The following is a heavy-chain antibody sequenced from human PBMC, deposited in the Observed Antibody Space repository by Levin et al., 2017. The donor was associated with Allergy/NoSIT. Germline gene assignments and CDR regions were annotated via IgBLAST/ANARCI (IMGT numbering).Heavy chain of an antibody. CDR1: GFTFSSYA. CDR2: ISSNGGST. CDR3: VKDREIAAAGAFDY. Sequence: PGESLKISCSASGFTFSSYAMHWVRQAPGKGLEYVSAISSNGGSTYYADSVKGRFTISRDNSKNTLYLQMSSLRAEDTAVYYCVKDREIAAAGAFDYWGQGTLVTVSS. D-gene: IGHD6-13*01. J-gene: IGHJ4*02. V-gene: IGHV3-64D*06.